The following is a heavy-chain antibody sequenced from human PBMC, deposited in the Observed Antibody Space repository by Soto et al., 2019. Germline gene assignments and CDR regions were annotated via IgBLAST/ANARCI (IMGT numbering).Heavy chain of an antibody. D-gene: IGHD3-9*01. CDR2: MNPNSGNT. J-gene: IGHJ6*03. Sequence: ASVKVSCKASGYTFTSYDINWVRQATGQGLEWMGWMNPNSGNTGYAQKFQGRVTMTRNTSISTAYMELSSLRSEDTAVYYCARVGVVLRYFDCQSCHYYYYMDVWGKGTTVTVSS. CDR3: ARVGVVLRYFDCQSCHYYYYMDV. CDR1: GYTFTSYD. V-gene: IGHV1-8*01.